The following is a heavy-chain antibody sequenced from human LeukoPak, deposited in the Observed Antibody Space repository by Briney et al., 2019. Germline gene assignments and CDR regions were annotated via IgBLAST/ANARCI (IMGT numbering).Heavy chain of an antibody. CDR2: ISTSGSFI. CDR1: GFTLSSYT. V-gene: IGHV3-21*04. J-gene: IGHJ4*02. Sequence: PGGSLRLSCAASGFTLSSYTMNWVRQASGKPPEWVALISTSGSFIHYADSVKGRFTIPRDNAKNSLYLQMENLRVEDTATYFCARGGDFGVVTDSWGQGTQVSVSS. D-gene: IGHD3-10*01. CDR3: ARGGDFGVVTDS.